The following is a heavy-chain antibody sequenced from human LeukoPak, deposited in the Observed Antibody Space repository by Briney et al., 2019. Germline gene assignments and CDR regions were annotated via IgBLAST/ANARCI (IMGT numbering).Heavy chain of an antibody. CDR3: AVGVSGTYFDY. Sequence: SETLSLTCTVSGGSISSYYWSWIRQPAGKGLEWIGHIYTSGSTNSNPSLKSRVTMSVGTSKNQFSLNLSSVTAADTAVYYCAVGVSGTYFDYWGQGTLVTVSS. J-gene: IGHJ4*02. CDR1: GGSISSYY. D-gene: IGHD6-19*01. V-gene: IGHV4-4*07. CDR2: IYTSGST.